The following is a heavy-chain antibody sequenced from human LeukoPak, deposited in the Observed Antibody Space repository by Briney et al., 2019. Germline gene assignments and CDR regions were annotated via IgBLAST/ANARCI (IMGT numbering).Heavy chain of an antibody. V-gene: IGHV3-30-3*01. CDR1: GFTFSSYA. D-gene: IGHD2-2*01. J-gene: IGHJ4*02. CDR2: ISYDGSNK. CDR3: AREGYCSSTSCLNTWIQLWSYLDY. Sequence: GGSLRLSCAASGFTFSSYAMHWARQAPGKGLEWVAVISYDGSNKYYADSVKGRFTISRDNSKNTLYLQMNSLRAEDTAVYYCAREGYCSSTSCLNTWIQLWSYLDYWGQGTLVTVSS.